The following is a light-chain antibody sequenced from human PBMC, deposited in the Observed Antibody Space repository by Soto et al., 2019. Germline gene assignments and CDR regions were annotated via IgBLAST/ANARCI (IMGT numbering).Light chain of an antibody. J-gene: IGLJ1*01. Sequence: LAQPASVSGSPGQSITISCSGTSSDVGSYDHVAWYQQFPGKTPKLTIYEVSNRPSGVSSRFSGSKSGNTASLTISGLQAEDEADYYCIAYTGSSTSYVFGTGTKVTVL. CDR1: SSDVGSYDH. CDR3: IAYTGSSTSYV. V-gene: IGLV2-14*01. CDR2: EVS.